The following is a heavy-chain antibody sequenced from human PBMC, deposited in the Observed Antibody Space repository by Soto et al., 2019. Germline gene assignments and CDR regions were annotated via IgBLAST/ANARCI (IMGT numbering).Heavy chain of an antibody. CDR1: GFTFSSYA. CDR2: ISYDGNNK. Sequence: GGSLRLSCAACGFTFSSYAMHWVRQAPGKGLEWVAVISYDGNNKYYADSVKGRFTISRDNSKNTLYLQMNSLRAEDTAVYYCARDLGDGYNSPYYWGQGILVTVSS. V-gene: IGHV3-30-3*01. D-gene: IGHD5-12*01. J-gene: IGHJ4*02. CDR3: ARDLGDGYNSPYY.